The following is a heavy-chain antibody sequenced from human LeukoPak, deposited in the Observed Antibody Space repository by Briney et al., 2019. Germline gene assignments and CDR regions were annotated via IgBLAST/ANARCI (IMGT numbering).Heavy chain of an antibody. CDR2: VSGSGGNT. CDR3: AKDRYYYSSGSAGSYTIEY. J-gene: IGHJ4*02. CDR1: GFTFSSYL. Sequence: GGSLRLSCAASGFTFSSYLMNWVRQAPGKGLERVSVVSGSGGNTYYADSVKGRFTVSRDNSKNTVYLQMNSLRAEDAALYYCAKDRYYYSSGSAGSYTIEYWGRGTLVTVSS. D-gene: IGHD3-22*01. V-gene: IGHV3-23*01.